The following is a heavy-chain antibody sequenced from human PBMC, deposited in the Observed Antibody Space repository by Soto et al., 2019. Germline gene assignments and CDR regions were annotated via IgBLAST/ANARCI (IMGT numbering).Heavy chain of an antibody. CDR1: GYTFTSYA. V-gene: IGHV1-3*01. D-gene: IGHD3-16*01. Sequence: VASVKVSCKASGYTFTSYAMHWVRQAPGQRLEWMGWINAGNGNTKYSQKFQGRVTITRDTSASTAYMELSSLRSEDTAVYYCARDLGESGYYYGMDVWGQGTTVTVSS. CDR3: ARDLGESGYYYGMDV. CDR2: INAGNGNT. J-gene: IGHJ6*02.